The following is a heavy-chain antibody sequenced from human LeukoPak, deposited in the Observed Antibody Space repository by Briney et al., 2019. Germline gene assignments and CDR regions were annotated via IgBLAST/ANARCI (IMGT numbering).Heavy chain of an antibody. V-gene: IGHV3-30*03. CDR2: ISYDGSNK. CDR1: GFTFSSYG. CDR3: ARDNDDYGDYDFDY. J-gene: IGHJ4*02. Sequence: GGSLRLSCAASGFTFSSYGMHWVRQAPGKGLEWVAVISYDGSNKYYADSVKGRFTISRDNSKNTLYLQMNSLRAEDTAVYYCARDNDDYGDYDFDYWGQGTLVTVSS. D-gene: IGHD4-17*01.